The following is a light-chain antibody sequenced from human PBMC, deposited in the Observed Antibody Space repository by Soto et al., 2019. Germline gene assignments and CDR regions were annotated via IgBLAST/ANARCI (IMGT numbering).Light chain of an antibody. CDR2: KAS. V-gene: IGKV1-5*03. J-gene: IGKJ1*01. Sequence: DIQMTQSPSSLSSSAGDRVTITCRASQTISSWFAWYQQKPGKAPKLLIYKASTLKSGVPSRFSGSGSGTEFTLTISSLQPDDFATYYCQHYNSYSEAFGQGTKVDIK. CDR1: QTISSW. CDR3: QHYNSYSEA.